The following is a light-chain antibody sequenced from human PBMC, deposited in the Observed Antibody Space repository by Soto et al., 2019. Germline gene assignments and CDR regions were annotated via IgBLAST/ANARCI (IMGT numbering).Light chain of an antibody. CDR2: GAS. CDR3: QQYGSSGT. CDR1: QSVSNNY. Sequence: EIVLTQSPGTRSLSPGERATLSCRASQSVSNNYLAWYQQKPGQAPRLLIYGASNRATGIPDRFSGIGSGTDFTLTISRMAPEDFAVYYCQQYGSSGTFGQGTKVDIK. J-gene: IGKJ1*01. V-gene: IGKV3-20*01.